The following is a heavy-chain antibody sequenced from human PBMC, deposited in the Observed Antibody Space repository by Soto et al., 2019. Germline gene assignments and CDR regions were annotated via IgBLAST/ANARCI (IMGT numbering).Heavy chain of an antibody. CDR1: GFTFSSYA. J-gene: IGHJ3*02. D-gene: IGHD6-19*01. V-gene: IGHV3-64D*06. Sequence: PXESLSLSCSASGFTFSSYAMHWVRQAPGKGLEYVSAISSNGGSTYYADSVKGRFTISRDNSKNTLYLQMSSLRAEDTAVYYCVKDQGVAVEAFDIWGQGTMVTVSS. CDR2: ISSNGGST. CDR3: VKDQGVAVEAFDI.